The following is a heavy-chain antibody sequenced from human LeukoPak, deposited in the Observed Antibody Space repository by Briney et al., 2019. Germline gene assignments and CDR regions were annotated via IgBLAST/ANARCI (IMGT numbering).Heavy chain of an antibody. CDR3: ATEQIWLRRAFDT. V-gene: IGHV1-24*01. Sequence: ASVKVSCKVSGYTLTELSIYWVRQAPGKGPEWMGGFDPEDGETIYAQKFQGRVTMTEDTSTDTAYMELSSLRSEDAAVYYCATEQIWLRRAFDTWGQGTMVTVSS. CDR2: FDPEDGET. J-gene: IGHJ3*02. D-gene: IGHD5-12*01. CDR1: GYTLTELS.